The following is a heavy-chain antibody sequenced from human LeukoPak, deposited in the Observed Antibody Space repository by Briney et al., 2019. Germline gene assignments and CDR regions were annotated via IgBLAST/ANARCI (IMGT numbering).Heavy chain of an antibody. CDR3: ASGRQLGY. Sequence: SGRSLRLSCAASGFTFSSYGMHWVRQAPGKGLEWVANIKQDGSEKYYVDSVKGRFTISRDNAKNSLYLQMNSLRAEDTALYYCASGRQLGYWGQGTLVTVSS. D-gene: IGHD3-16*01. CDR2: IKQDGSEK. J-gene: IGHJ4*02. V-gene: IGHV3-7*01. CDR1: GFTFSSYG.